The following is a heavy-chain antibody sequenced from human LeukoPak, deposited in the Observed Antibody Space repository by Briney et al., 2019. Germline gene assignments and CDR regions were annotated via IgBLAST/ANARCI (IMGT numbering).Heavy chain of an antibody. Sequence: ASVKVSCKASGYTFTGYYMHWVRQAPGQGLEWMGWINPNSGGTNYAQKFQGRVTMTRDTSISTAYMELSRLRSDDTAVYYCGRELIVVVSDSFDYWGQGTLVTVS. CDR1: GYTFTGYY. CDR2: INPNSGGT. D-gene: IGHD3-22*01. V-gene: IGHV1-2*02. CDR3: GRELIVVVSDSFDY. J-gene: IGHJ4*02.